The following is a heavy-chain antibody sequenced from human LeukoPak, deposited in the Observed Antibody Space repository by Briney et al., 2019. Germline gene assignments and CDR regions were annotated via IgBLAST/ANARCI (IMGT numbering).Heavy chain of an antibody. D-gene: IGHD2-21*01. V-gene: IGHV1-69*13. CDR3: AREGPATGFCGGDCSDAFDI. J-gene: IGHJ3*02. CDR2: IIPIFGTA. CDR1: GGTFSSYA. Sequence: ASVKVSCKASGGTFSSYAISWVRQAPGQGLEWMGGIIPIFGTANYAQKFQGRVTITADESTSTAYMELSSLRSEDTAVYYCAREGPATGFCGGDCSDAFDIWGQGTMVTVSS.